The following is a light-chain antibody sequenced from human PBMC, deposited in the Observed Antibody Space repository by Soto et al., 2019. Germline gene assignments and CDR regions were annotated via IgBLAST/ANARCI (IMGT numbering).Light chain of an antibody. Sequence: QSVLTQPASVSGSPGQSIAISCTGTSSVIGTYILVSWYQQHPGKVPKLMISEVNKRPSGVFNRFSGSKSGNTASLTISGLQTEDEADYYCCSFAGSGTGVFGTGTKVTVL. CDR1: SSVIGTYIL. CDR2: EVN. J-gene: IGLJ1*01. CDR3: CSFAGSGTGV. V-gene: IGLV2-23*02.